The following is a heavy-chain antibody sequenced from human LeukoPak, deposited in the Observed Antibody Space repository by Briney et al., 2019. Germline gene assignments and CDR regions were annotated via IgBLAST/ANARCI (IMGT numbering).Heavy chain of an antibody. J-gene: IGHJ4*02. CDR1: GFTFSSDV. CDR3: AKVNPPRGGRSGWYETNDY. V-gene: IGHV3-23*01. Sequence: GGSLRLSCVASGFTFSSDVMTWVRQAPGKWLEWVSSIRTSIGSTFYADSVKGRFTISRDNSKNTLYLQLSSLRAEDTAVYYCAKVNPPRGGRSGWYETNDYWGQGTLVAVSS. CDR2: IRTSIGST. D-gene: IGHD6-19*01.